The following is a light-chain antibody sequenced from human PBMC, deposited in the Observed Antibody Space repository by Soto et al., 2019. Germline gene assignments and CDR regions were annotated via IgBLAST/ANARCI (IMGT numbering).Light chain of an antibody. J-gene: IGKJ5*01. Sequence: DIQMTQSPSSLSASVGDRVTITCRASESISRHLNWYQQKPGKAPKLLIYAASSLQNGVPSRFSGSGSGTDFTLAISNLQPEDFATYYCQQSYSTLSITFGQGTRLVIK. CDR2: AAS. V-gene: IGKV1-39*01. CDR3: QQSYSTLSIT. CDR1: ESISRH.